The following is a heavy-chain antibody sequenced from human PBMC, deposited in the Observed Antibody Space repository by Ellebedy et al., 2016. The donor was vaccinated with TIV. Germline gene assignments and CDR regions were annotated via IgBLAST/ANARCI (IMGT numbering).Heavy chain of an antibody. CDR2: IKIDGSST. Sequence: GESLKISCAASGFTFSNYWMHWVRQAPGKGLMWVSLIKIDGSSTIYADSVMGRFTISRDNAKNTLYLQMNSLRAEDTAVYYCARVGDKSGYRYWGQGTLVTVSS. CDR3: ARVGDKSGYRY. V-gene: IGHV3-74*01. D-gene: IGHD3-22*01. J-gene: IGHJ4*02. CDR1: GFTFSNYW.